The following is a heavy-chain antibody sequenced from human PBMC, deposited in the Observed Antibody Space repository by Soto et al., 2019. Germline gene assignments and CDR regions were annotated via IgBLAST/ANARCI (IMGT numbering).Heavy chain of an antibody. Sequence: SETLSLTCTVSGGSISSYYWSWIRQPPGKGLEWIGYIYYSGSTNYNPSLKSRVTISVDTSKNQFSLKLSSVTAADTAVYYCARSVRIAARTYYYYYYMDVWGKGTTVTVSS. CDR3: ARSVRIAARTYYYYYYMDV. D-gene: IGHD6-6*01. J-gene: IGHJ6*03. V-gene: IGHV4-59*08. CDR2: IYYSGST. CDR1: GGSISSYY.